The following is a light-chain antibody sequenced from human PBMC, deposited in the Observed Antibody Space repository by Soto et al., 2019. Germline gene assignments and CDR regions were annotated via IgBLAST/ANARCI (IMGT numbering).Light chain of an antibody. V-gene: IGKV3-20*01. CDR1: QSVSSTY. CDR2: GAS. Sequence: EIVLTQSPGTLSLSPGERATLSCRASQSVSSTYLAWYQQTPGQAPRLLIYGASIRATGIPDRFSGSGSGTDFTLTISRLEPEDFAVYYCQQYFSSSWTFGQGTKVEIK. CDR3: QQYFSSSWT. J-gene: IGKJ1*01.